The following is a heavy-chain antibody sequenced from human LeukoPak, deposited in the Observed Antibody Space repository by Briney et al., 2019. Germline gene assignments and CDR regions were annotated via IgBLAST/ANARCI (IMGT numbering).Heavy chain of an antibody. Sequence: PSETLSLTCTVSGGSIGSYYWSWIRQPPGKGLEWIGYIYYSGSTNYNPSLRSRVTISVDTSKNRSSLKLSSVTAADTAVYYCASSFYSSSWYYYGMDVWGQGTTVTVSS. CDR1: GGSIGSYY. J-gene: IGHJ6*02. V-gene: IGHV4-59*08. D-gene: IGHD6-13*01. CDR2: IYYSGST. CDR3: ASSFYSSSWYYYGMDV.